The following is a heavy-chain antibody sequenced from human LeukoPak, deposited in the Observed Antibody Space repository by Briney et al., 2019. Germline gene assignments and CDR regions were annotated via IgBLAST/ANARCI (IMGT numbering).Heavy chain of an antibody. D-gene: IGHD1-14*01. CDR2: IYYSGST. Sequence: SETLSLTCAVYGGSFSGYYWSWIRQPPGKGLEWIGSIYYSGSTFYNPSLKSRVTISVDTSKNQFSLKLSSVTAADTAVYYCAGLIRPGWFDPWGQGTLVTVSS. CDR3: AGLIRPGWFDP. V-gene: IGHV4-34*01. CDR1: GGSFSGYY. J-gene: IGHJ5*02.